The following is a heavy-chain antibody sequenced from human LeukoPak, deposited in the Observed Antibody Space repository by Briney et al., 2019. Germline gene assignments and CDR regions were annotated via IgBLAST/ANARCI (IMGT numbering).Heavy chain of an antibody. V-gene: IGHV3-15*01. CDR2: IKSKTDGGTT. CDR3: TTGRTSSSKDWFDP. D-gene: IGHD6-6*01. Sequence: GGSLRLSCAASGLTFSNAWMSWVRQAPGKGLEWVGRIKSKTDGGTTDYAAPVKGRFTISRDDSKNTLYLQMNSLTTEDAAVYYCTTGRTSSSKDWFDPWGQGTLVTVSS. J-gene: IGHJ5*02. CDR1: GLTFSNAW.